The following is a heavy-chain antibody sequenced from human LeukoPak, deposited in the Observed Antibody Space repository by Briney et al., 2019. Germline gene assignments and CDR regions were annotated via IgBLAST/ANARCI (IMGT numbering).Heavy chain of an antibody. D-gene: IGHD2-21*02. CDR3: ARGRGAYCGGDCPNLQPRDLVWYFDL. V-gene: IGHV4-30-2*01. CDR1: GGSISSGGYS. Sequence: SQTLSLTCAASGGSISSGGYSWSWIRQPPGKGLEWIGYIYHSGSTYYNPSLKSRVTISVDRSKNQFSLRLSSVTAADTAVYYCARGRGAYCGGDCPNLQPRDLVWYFDLWGRGTLVTVSS. CDR2: IYHSGST. J-gene: IGHJ2*01.